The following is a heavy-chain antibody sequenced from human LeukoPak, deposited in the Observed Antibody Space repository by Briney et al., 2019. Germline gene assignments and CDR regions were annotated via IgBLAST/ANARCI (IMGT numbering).Heavy chain of an antibody. V-gene: IGHV3-7*01. Sequence: GGSLRLSCAASGFTFSSHSMSWVRQAPGKGLDWVAHINQDGSVKYYVDSVKGRFTVSRDNAKNSLYLQMNSLRAEDTAVYYCAGTRLGSYDSSGYFTRWGQGTLVTVSS. CDR2: INQDGSVK. J-gene: IGHJ4*02. CDR3: AGTRLGSYDSSGYFTR. D-gene: IGHD3-22*01. CDR1: GFTFSSHS.